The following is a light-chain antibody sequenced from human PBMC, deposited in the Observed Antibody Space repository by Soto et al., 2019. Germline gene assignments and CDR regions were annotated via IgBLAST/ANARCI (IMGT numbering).Light chain of an antibody. CDR3: SSYAGSSNV. CDR1: SSDVGGYNY. J-gene: IGLJ1*01. V-gene: IGLV2-8*01. CDR2: EVN. Sequence: QSVLTQPPSASGSPGQSVAISCTGTSSDVGGYNYVSWYQQHPGKAPKLMIYEVNKRPSGVPDRFSGSKSGNTASLTVSGFQAEDEASYYCSSYAGSSNVFGTGTKLTVL.